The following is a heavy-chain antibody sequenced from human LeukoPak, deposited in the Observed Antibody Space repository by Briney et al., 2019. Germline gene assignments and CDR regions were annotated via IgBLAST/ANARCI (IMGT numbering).Heavy chain of an antibody. CDR2: ISSNGGST. CDR1: GFTFSSYV. D-gene: IGHD6-13*01. CDR3: ARTPSAAAGQGFDY. J-gene: IGHJ4*02. V-gene: IGHV3-64*01. Sequence: GGSLRLSCAAAGFTFSSYVMHWVRQAPGQGLEYVSAISSNGGSTYYANSVKGRFTISRDNAKNSLYLQMGSLRAEDMAVCYCARTPSAAAGQGFDYWGQGTLVTVSS.